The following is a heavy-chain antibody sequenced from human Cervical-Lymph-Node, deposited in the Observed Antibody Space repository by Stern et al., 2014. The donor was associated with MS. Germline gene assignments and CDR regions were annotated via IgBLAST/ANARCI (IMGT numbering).Heavy chain of an antibody. CDR1: GFSLTTDGMR. CDR2: IDWDDDK. D-gene: IGHD1-1*01. CDR3: ARAGTYDFYGMDV. Sequence: QVTLKESGPALVKPTQTLTLTCTFSGFSLTTDGMRVSWIRQPPGKALEWLARIDWDDDKFYNTSLKTRVTISKDTSKNQVVLTMIKMDPEDTVTYYCARAGTYDFYGMDVWGPGTTVTVSS. J-gene: IGHJ6*02. V-gene: IGHV2-70*04.